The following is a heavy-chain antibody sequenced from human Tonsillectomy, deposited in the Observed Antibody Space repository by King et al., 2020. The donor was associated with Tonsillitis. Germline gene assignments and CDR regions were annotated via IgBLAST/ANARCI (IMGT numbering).Heavy chain of an antibody. CDR1: GFTFSSYW. V-gene: IGHV3-7*03. CDR2: IKQDGSEG. CDR3: ARDSLTATRAFDL. D-gene: IGHD1-14*01. J-gene: IGHJ2*01. Sequence: VQLVESGGGLVQPGGSLRLSCAASGFTFSSYWMSGVRQAPGKGLEGVATIKQDGSEGYYGDSVTGRHTISRDNAENPLYLQMNSLRAEDTAVYYCARDSLTATRAFDLWGRGTLVTVSS.